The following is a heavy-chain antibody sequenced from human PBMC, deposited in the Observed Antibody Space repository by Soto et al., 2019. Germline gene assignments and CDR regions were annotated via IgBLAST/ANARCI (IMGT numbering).Heavy chain of an antibody. CDR3: ARVRGGGSEYFFDY. D-gene: IGHD2-15*01. Sequence: ASVKVSCKASGYTFTRYNVHWVRQCPGQGLEWMAIINPSGGTTYYVQKFEGRVTLTTDTSTSTVYMELSSLRSDDTAVYYCARVRGGGSEYFFDYWGQGTLVTVSS. CDR2: INPSGGTT. CDR1: GYTFTRYN. J-gene: IGHJ4*02. V-gene: IGHV1-46*01.